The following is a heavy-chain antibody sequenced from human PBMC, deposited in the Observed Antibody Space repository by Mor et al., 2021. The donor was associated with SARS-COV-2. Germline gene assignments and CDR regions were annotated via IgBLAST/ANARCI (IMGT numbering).Heavy chain of an antibody. V-gene: IGHV3-11*06. CDR2: NGRST. CDR3: ARNYDYNWGSYQPDYFDN. Sequence: NGRSTDYADSVKGRFTISRDNAKNSLFVQMNSLRDEDTAVYYCARNYDYNWGSYQPDYFDNWGQGTLVTVSS. J-gene: IGHJ4*02. D-gene: IGHD3-16*01.